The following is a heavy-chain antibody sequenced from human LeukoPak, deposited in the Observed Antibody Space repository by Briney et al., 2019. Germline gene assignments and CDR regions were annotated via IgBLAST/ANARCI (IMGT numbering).Heavy chain of an antibody. V-gene: IGHV3-30-3*01. CDR2: ISYDGSNK. J-gene: IGHJ4*02. CDR1: GFTFSSYA. Sequence: GGSLRLSCAASGFTFSSYAMHWVRQAPGKGLEWVAVISYDGSNKYYADSVKGRFTISRDNSKNTLYLQMNSLRAEDTAVYYCARDIFLGNQLPPSTIDYWGQGTLVTVSS. D-gene: IGHD2-2*01. CDR3: ARDIFLGNQLPPSTIDY.